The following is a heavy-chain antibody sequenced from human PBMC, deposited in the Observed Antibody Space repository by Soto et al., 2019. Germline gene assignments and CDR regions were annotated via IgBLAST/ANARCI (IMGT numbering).Heavy chain of an antibody. CDR3: ARVGLGQYYFDY. CDR1: GGSISSGGYY. Sequence: QVQLQESGPGLVKPSQTLSLTCTVSGGSISSGGYYWSWIRQHPGKGLEWIGYIYYSRRTYYNPSLKSRVTISVDTSKNQFSLKLSSVTAADTAVYYCARVGLGQYYFDYWGQGTLVTVSS. V-gene: IGHV4-31*03. J-gene: IGHJ4*02. CDR2: IYYSRRT.